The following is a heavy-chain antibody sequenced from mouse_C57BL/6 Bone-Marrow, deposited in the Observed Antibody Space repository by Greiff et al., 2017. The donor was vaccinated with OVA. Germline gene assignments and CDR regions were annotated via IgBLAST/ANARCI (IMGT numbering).Heavy chain of an antibody. V-gene: IGHV1-55*01. Sequence: QVQLQQSGAELVKPGASVKMSCKASGYTFTSYWITWVKQRPGQGLEWIGDIYPGSGSTNYNEKFKSKATLTVDTSSSTAYMQLSSLTSEDSAVYYCARRGYYDYDGGFGYWGQGTTLTVSS. J-gene: IGHJ2*01. CDR2: IYPGSGST. CDR1: GYTFTSYW. D-gene: IGHD2-4*01. CDR3: ARRGYYDYDGGFGY.